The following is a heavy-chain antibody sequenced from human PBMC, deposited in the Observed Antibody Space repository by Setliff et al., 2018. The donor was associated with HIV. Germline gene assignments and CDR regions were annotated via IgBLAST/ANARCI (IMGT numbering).Heavy chain of an antibody. CDR2: ITKSGTT. J-gene: IGHJ6*03. CDR1: GGSLSDHK. Sequence: SETLSLTCAVYGGSLSDHKWTWVRQAPGKGLEWIGDITKSGTTKYNPSLRSRLRVSLDTSRNQFSLRMTSVTAADAAVYYCARGQMALRAPMFYYMDVWGKGTSVTV. D-gene: IGHD3-10*02. V-gene: IGHV4-34*01. CDR3: ARGQMALRAPMFYYMDV.